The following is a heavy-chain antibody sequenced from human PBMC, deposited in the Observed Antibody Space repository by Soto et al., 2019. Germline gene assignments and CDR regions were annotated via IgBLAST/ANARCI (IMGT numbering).Heavy chain of an antibody. J-gene: IGHJ4*02. D-gene: IGHD1-20*01. Sequence: SGGSLRLSCEASGFTLRNYAMTWVRQAPGKGLEWVSLISANDVGTYYAESVKTRFTISTDQSRNTVYLQMDSLRADDTAIYYCAKAKNDYNWDNRPPFDYWGQGTLVTVPS. V-gene: IGHV3-23*01. CDR2: ISANDVGT. CDR3: AKAKNDYNWDNRPPFDY. CDR1: GFTLRNYA.